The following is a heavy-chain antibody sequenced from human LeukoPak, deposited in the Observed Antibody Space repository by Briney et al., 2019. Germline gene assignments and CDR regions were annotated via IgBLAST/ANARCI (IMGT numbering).Heavy chain of an antibody. J-gene: IGHJ3*02. CDR3: ARDDYDLDAFDI. V-gene: IGHV4-34*01. Sequence: PSETLSLTCAVYGGSFSDSYWSWIRQPPGKGLEWIGEINHGGSTKFNPSLKSRVTISVDTSKNQFSLKLSSVTAADTAVYYCARDDYDLDAFDIWGQGTMVTVSS. D-gene: IGHD4-17*01. CDR1: GGSFSDSY. CDR2: INHGGST.